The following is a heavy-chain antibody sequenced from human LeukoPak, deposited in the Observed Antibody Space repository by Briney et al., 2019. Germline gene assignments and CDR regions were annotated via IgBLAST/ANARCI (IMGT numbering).Heavy chain of an antibody. J-gene: IGHJ6*02. CDR2: IYYSGST. Sequence: SETLSLTCTVSGGSISSGDYYWSWIRQPPGKGLEWIGYIYYSGSTYYNPSLKSRVTISVDTSKNQFSLKLSSVTAADTAVYYCAREEVLWFGESDGMDVWGQGTTVTVSS. D-gene: IGHD3-10*01. V-gene: IGHV4-30-4*01. CDR1: GGSISSGDYY. CDR3: AREEVLWFGESDGMDV.